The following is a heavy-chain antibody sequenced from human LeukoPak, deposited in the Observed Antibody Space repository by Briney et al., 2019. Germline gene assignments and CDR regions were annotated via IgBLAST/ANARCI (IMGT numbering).Heavy chain of an antibody. D-gene: IGHD4-17*01. Sequence: GGSLRLSCAASGFTFSDYYMTWIRQAPGKGLEWVSSISSSSSYIYYADSVKGRFTISRDNAKNSLYLQMNSLRAEDTAVYYCARTDYGDFDYWGQGTLVTVSS. J-gene: IGHJ4*02. CDR3: ARTDYGDFDY. V-gene: IGHV3-11*06. CDR2: ISSSSSYI. CDR1: GFTFSDYY.